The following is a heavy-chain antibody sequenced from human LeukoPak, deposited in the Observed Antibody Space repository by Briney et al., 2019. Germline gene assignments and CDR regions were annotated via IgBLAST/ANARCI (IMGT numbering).Heavy chain of an antibody. J-gene: IGHJ6*04. V-gene: IGHV4-61*01. CDR3: AREPGDILTGYPSSYGMDV. CDR1: GGSVSSGSYY. D-gene: IGHD3-9*01. Sequence: SETLSLACTVSGGSVSSGSYYWSWIRQPPGKGLEWIGYIYYSGSTNYNPSLKSRVTISVGTSKNQFSLKLSSVTAADTAVYYCAREPGDILTGYPSSYGMDVWGKGTTVTVSS. CDR2: IYYSGST.